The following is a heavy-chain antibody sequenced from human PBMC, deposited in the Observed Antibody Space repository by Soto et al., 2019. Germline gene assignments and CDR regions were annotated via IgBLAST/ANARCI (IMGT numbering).Heavy chain of an antibody. J-gene: IGHJ6*04. CDR3: PRATVYYGCSCSCYYGMDA. CDR1: GCTFSSYG. Sequence: PGGSLRLSWAASGCTFSSYGMHWVLQAPGKGLEWGAVIWYDGRNKYYADSVKGRCTISRDNSKNTLYLQMNSLRAEDTAVYYFPRATVYYGCSCSCYYGMDAWRKGRTVT. D-gene: IGHD3-10*01. V-gene: IGHV3-33*01. CDR2: IWYDGRNK.